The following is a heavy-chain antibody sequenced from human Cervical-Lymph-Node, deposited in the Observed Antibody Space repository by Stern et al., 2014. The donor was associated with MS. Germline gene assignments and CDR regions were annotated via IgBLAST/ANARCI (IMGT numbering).Heavy chain of an antibody. V-gene: IGHV4-59*01. Sequence: QVQLQESGPGLVKPSETLSLTCTVSGTSISRYYWNWIRQPPGKGLEWVGQIYCSGSTSYNPSLKSRVTISLDTSSKQFSLNLRSVAAADTAVYYCATGDVSYDPQFAYWGQGDLVIVSS. CDR2: IYCSGST. CDR3: ATGDVSYDPQFAY. CDR1: GTSISRYY. D-gene: IGHD5-18*01. J-gene: IGHJ4*02.